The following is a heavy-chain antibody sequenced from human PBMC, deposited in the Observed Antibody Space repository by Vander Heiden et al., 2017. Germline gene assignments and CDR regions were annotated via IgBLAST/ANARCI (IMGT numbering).Heavy chain of an antibody. J-gene: IGHJ4*02. Sequence: QVQLVESGGGVVQPGRSLRLSCAASGCTFSNYAMHWVRQAPGKGLEWVAVISYDGSDKYYADSVKGRFTISRDNSKNTLYLQMNSLRAEDTAVFYCACRGFDAGDWYNGPFDYWGQGTLVTVSS. CDR3: ACRGFDAGDWYNGPFDY. D-gene: IGHD6-19*01. V-gene: IGHV3-30-3*01. CDR2: ISYDGSDK. CDR1: GCTFSNYA.